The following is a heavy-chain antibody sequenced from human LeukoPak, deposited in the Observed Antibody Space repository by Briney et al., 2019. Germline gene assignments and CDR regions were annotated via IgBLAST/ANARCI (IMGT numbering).Heavy chain of an antibody. J-gene: IGHJ6*02. CDR3: ARERWHCRVNCYSVYYYALDV. D-gene: IGHD2-15*01. CDR1: GYTFTNYA. CDR2: INPGNGDT. Sequence: GASVKVSCKGSGYTFTNYAVHWVRQAPGQRLEWLGWINPGNGDTKYSQNFQGRVTVNSDTSAATAYVELNSLTSEDTAVYYCARERWHCRVNCYSVYYYALDVWGQGTTVTVSS. V-gene: IGHV1-3*01.